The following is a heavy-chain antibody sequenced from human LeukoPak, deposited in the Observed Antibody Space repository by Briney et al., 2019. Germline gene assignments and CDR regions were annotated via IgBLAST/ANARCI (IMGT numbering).Heavy chain of an antibody. J-gene: IGHJ5*02. V-gene: IGHV3-23*01. CDR3: PRGSEWDLLGSCDR. Sequence: GGSLRLSCAASAITFSTYAMSWVRQAPGKGLECVSVISGGAGSTYYADSVKGRFTISRDNAKNSLYLQMNSLRVEDTAVYYCPRGSEWDLLGSCDRWGQGTLVTVSS. CDR2: ISGGAGST. CDR1: AITFSTYA. D-gene: IGHD1-26*01.